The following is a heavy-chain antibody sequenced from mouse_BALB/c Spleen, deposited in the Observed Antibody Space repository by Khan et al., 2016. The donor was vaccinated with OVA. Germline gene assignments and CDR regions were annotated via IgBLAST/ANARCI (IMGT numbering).Heavy chain of an antibody. CDR1: GYTFTDYS. J-gene: IGHJ3*01. V-gene: IGHV1S29*02. Sequence: MQLEESGPELVKPGASVKISCKASGYTFTDYSMDWVKQSHGQSLEWVGYIFPNNGDTVYNQKFKTKATLTVDTSSSTAYMELRSQTSEDSAVYYCARSGYGSFAYWGQGTLVTVS. D-gene: IGHD1-2*01. CDR3: ARSGYGSFAY. CDR2: IFPNNGDT.